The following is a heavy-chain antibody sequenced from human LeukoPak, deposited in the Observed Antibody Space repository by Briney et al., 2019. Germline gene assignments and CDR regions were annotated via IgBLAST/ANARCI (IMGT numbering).Heavy chain of an antibody. D-gene: IGHD6-13*01. Sequence: ASVKVSCKASGYTFTSYAMNWVRQAPEQGLEWMGWINTNTGNPTYAQGFTGRFVFSLDTSVSTAYLQISSLKAEDTAVYYCAREVRGAAGTNWFDPWGQGTLVTVSS. V-gene: IGHV7-4-1*02. J-gene: IGHJ5*02. CDR3: AREVRGAAGTNWFDP. CDR2: INTNTGNP. CDR1: GYTFTSYA.